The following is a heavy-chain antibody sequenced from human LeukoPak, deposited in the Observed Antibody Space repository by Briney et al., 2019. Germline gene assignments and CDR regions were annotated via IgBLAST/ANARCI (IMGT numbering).Heavy chain of an antibody. V-gene: IGHV3-73*01. CDR2: IRSKANGYAT. CDR3: TTARTVAGLAF. J-gene: IGHJ4*02. CDR1: GFTFSGSA. Sequence: PGGSLRLSCVGSGFTFSGSAIHWVRQASGKGLEWVGRIRSKANGYATVYGGSVNGRITLSRDDSESMAYLEMHSLKVEDTAVYYCTTARTVAGLAFWGQGTLVTVSS. D-gene: IGHD6-19*01.